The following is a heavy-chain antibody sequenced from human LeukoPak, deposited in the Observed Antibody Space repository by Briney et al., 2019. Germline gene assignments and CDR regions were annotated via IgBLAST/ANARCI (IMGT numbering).Heavy chain of an antibody. CDR1: GGTFSSYA. J-gene: IGHJ5*02. Sequence: SVKVSCKASGGTFSSYAISWVRQAPGQGLEWMGGIIPIFGTANYAQKFQGRVTITADESTSTAYMELSSLRSEDTAVYYCARDRTRNNWNYDWFDPWGRGTLVTVSS. CDR3: ARDRTRNNWNYDWFDP. D-gene: IGHD1-7*01. V-gene: IGHV1-69*13. CDR2: IIPIFGTA.